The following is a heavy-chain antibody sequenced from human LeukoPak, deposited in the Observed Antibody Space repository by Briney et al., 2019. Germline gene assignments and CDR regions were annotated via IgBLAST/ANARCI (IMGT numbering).Heavy chain of an antibody. J-gene: IGHJ4*02. CDR1: GFTFDDYT. D-gene: IGHD3-22*01. CDR3: AKENSIRRYYYDSSGYLDY. Sequence: GGSLRLSCAASGFTFDDYTMHWVRQAPRKGLEWVSLISWDGGSTYYADSVKGRFTIPRDNSKNSLYLQMNSLRTEDTALYYCAKENSIRRYYYDSSGYLDYWGQGTLVTVSS. V-gene: IGHV3-43*01. CDR2: ISWDGGST.